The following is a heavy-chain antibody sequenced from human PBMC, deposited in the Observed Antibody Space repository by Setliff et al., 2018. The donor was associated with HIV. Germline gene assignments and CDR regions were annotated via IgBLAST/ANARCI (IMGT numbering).Heavy chain of an antibody. CDR1: GDTFTTYV. D-gene: IGHD1-7*01. Sequence: SVKVSCKGSGDTFTTYVVSWVRQAPGQGLEWMGGRSPIFSTTNYAQKFQGRVTITTDESTSRAYMELSSLRSEDTAIYYCARAYSANYRGGGHFDYWGQGTLVTVSS. CDR2: RSPIFSTT. CDR3: ARAYSANYRGGGHFDY. V-gene: IGHV1-69*05. J-gene: IGHJ4*02.